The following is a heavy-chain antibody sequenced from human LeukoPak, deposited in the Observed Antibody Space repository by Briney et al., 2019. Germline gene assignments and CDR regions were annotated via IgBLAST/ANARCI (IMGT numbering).Heavy chain of an antibody. J-gene: IGHJ6*04. CDR1: GGTFSSYA. CDR3: ARAGGITMVRGVPYYYYYYGMDV. CDR2: IIPIFGTA. Sequence: SVTVSFKASGGTFSSYAISWVRQAPGQGLEWMGGIIPIFGTATYAQKFQGRVTITADESTSTAYMELSSLRSEDTAVYYCARAGGITMVRGVPYYYYYYGMDVWGKGTTVTVSS. D-gene: IGHD3-10*01. V-gene: IGHV1-69*01.